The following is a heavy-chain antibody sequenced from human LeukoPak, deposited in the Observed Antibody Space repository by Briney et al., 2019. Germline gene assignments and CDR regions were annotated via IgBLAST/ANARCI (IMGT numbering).Heavy chain of an antibody. V-gene: IGHV4-39*01. CDR3: ARGDDSSSCPPYFDY. CDR2: IYYSGST. J-gene: IGHJ4*02. Sequence: ETLSLTCTVSGGSISSSSYYWGWIRQPPGKGLEWIGSIYYSGSTYYNPSLKSRVTISVDTSKNQFSLKLSSVTAADTAVYYCARGDDSSSCPPYFDYWGQGTLVTVSS. D-gene: IGHD6-13*01. CDR1: GGSISSSSYY.